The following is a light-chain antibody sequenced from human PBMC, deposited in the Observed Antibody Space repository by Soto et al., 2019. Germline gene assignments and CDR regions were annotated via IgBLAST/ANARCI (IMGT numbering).Light chain of an antibody. Sequence: DIQMTQSPSSLSASVGDRVTITCRASQSISSYLNWYQQKPGKAPKLLIYAASSLQSGVPSRFSGSVSGTDFTLTISSLQPEDFETYYCQQSYSTPRTFRQGTTV. J-gene: IGKJ1*01. CDR1: QSISSY. CDR3: QQSYSTPRT. CDR2: AAS. V-gene: IGKV1-39*01.